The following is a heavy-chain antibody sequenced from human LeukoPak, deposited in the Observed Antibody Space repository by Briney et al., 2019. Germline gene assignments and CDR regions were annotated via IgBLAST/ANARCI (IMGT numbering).Heavy chain of an antibody. J-gene: IGHJ4*02. CDR1: GFTFDDYG. D-gene: IGHD6-6*01. Sequence: TGGSLRLSCAASGFTFDDYGMSWVRQTPGKGLEWVSGINWNGGSTGYADSVKGRFTISRDNAKNSLYLQMNSLRAEDTALYYCARSDYSSSSGDYWGQGTLVTVSS. CDR2: INWNGGST. CDR3: ARSDYSSSSGDY. V-gene: IGHV3-20*04.